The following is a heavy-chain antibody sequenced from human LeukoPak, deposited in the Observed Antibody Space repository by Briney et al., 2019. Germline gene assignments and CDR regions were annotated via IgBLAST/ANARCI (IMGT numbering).Heavy chain of an antibody. V-gene: IGHV1-46*01. CDR3: AMDPITMVRGVILFDY. CDR2: INPSGGGT. CDR1: GYTFTRYS. J-gene: IGHJ4*02. Sequence: ASVKVSCKASGYTFTRYSIHWVRQAPGQGLEWIGIINPSGGGTNYAQKFQGRVTITADESTSTAYMELSSLRSEDTAVYYCAMDPITMVRGVILFDYWGQGTLVTVSS. D-gene: IGHD3-10*01.